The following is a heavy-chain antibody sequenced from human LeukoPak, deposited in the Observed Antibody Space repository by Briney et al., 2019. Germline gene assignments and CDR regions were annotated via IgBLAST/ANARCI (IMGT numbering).Heavy chain of an antibody. D-gene: IGHD4-17*01. CDR1: GGSVTSTNW. CDR2: VHLDGRT. J-gene: IGHJ6*02. V-gene: IGHV4-4*02. CDR3: ARDSRQDYDLGGYYYYGMDV. Sequence: SETLSLTCDVSGGSVTSTNWWTWVRQPPGKGLEWIGEVHLDGRTNYNPSLKSRLIMSVDLPENHISLKLTSVTAADTAVYYCARDSRQDYDLGGYYYYGMDVWGQGTTVTVSS.